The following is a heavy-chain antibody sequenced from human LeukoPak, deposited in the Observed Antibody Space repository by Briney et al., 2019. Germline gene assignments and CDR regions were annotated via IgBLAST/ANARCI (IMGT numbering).Heavy chain of an antibody. J-gene: IGHJ5*02. D-gene: IGHD1-26*01. CDR2: IIPIFGTA. Sequence: SVKVSCKTSGGTFSSYAISWVRQAPGQGPEWMGGIIPIFGTANYAQKFQGRVTITADESTSTAYMELSSLRSEGTAVYYCARVRRKWELPEFDPWGQGTLVTVSS. V-gene: IGHV1-69*01. CDR1: GGTFSSYA. CDR3: ARVRRKWELPEFDP.